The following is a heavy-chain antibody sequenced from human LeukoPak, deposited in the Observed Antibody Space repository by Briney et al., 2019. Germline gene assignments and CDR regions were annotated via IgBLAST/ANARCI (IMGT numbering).Heavy chain of an antibody. V-gene: IGHV1-18*01. J-gene: IGHJ4*02. CDR1: GYTFTSYG. CDR3: ARDYPQQLTLFDY. CDR2: ISAYNGNT. D-gene: IGHD6-13*01. Sequence: ASVTVSCKASGYTFTSYGSSWLRQAPGQGLEWMGWISAYNGNTNYAQKLQGRVTMTTDTSTSTAYMELRSLRTDDTAVYYCARDYPQQLTLFDYWGQGTLVTVSS.